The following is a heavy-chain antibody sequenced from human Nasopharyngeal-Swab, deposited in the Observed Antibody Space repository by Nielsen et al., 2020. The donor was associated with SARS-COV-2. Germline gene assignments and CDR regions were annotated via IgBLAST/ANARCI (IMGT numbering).Heavy chain of an antibody. CDR2: INHSGST. V-gene: IGHV4-34*01. J-gene: IGHJ4*02. CDR3: ARGSKSGITIFGVVIIPTSFDY. Sequence: SETLSLTCAVYGGSFSGYYWSWIRQPPGKWLEWIGEINHSGSTNYNPSLKSRVTISVDTSKNQFSLKLSSVTAADTAVYYCARGSKSGITIFGVVIIPTSFDYWGQGTLVTVSS. CDR1: GGSFSGYY. D-gene: IGHD3-3*01.